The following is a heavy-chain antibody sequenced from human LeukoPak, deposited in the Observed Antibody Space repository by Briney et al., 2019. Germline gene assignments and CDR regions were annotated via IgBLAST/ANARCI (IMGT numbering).Heavy chain of an antibody. J-gene: IGHJ4*02. CDR3: AGGRRIAVAGDCFDY. V-gene: IGHV3-21*01. CDR2: ISTSSLYI. D-gene: IGHD6-19*01. CDR1: GFTFSSYS. Sequence: GGSLRLSCAASGFTFSSYSMNWVRQAPGKGLEWVSSISTSSLYIYYADSVEGRFTISRDNAKNSLYLQMNSLRAEDTAVYYCAGGRRIAVAGDCFDYWGQGTLVTVSS.